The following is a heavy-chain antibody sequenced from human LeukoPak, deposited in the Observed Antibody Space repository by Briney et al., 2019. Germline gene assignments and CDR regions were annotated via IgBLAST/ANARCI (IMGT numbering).Heavy chain of an antibody. V-gene: IGHV4-4*02. J-gene: IGHJ6*03. D-gene: IGHD5-24*01. CDR2: IYHSGST. Sequence: SETLSLTCAVSGGSISSSNWWSWVRQPPGKGLEWIGEIYHSGSTNYSPSLKSRVTISVDKSKNQFSLKLSSVTAADTAVYYCARSKEMATTNYYYYMDVWGKGTTVTVSS. CDR3: ARSKEMATTNYYYYMDV. CDR1: GGSISSSNW.